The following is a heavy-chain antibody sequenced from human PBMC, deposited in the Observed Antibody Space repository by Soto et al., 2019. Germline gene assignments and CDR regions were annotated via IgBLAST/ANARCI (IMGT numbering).Heavy chain of an antibody. J-gene: IGHJ4*02. CDR2: ISGSGGIT. V-gene: IGHV3-23*01. CDR3: AKYYYDRSGSPLAFDY. Sequence: EVQLLESGGGLVQPGGSLRLSCAASGFTFSKYALSWVRQAPGKGLEWVSAISGSGGITHYADSVKGRVTISRDNSKDTVFLQMNSLRAEDTAVYSCAKYYYDRSGSPLAFDYWGQGTLVTVSS. D-gene: IGHD3-22*01. CDR1: GFTFSKYA.